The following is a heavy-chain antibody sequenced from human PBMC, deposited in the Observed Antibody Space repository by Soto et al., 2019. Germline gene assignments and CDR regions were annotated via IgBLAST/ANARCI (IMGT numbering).Heavy chain of an antibody. V-gene: IGHV2-5*02. CDR1: GFSLSTSGVG. Sequence: QITLKESGPTLVKPTQTLTLTCTFSGFSLSTSGVGVGWIRQPPGKALEWLALIYWDDDKRYSPSLKSRLTITKDTPKNQVVLTMTNMDPVDTATYYCARLYGSGSYAFYWGQGTLVTVSS. J-gene: IGHJ4*02. CDR3: ARLYGSGSYAFY. D-gene: IGHD3-10*01. CDR2: IYWDDDK.